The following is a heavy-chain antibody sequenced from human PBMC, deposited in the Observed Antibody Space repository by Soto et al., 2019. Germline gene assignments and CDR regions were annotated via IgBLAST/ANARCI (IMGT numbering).Heavy chain of an antibody. CDR1: GGSFSGYY. V-gene: IGHV4-34*01. CDR3: ARGPHYAGHFDY. Sequence: PSETLSLTCAVYGGSFSGYYWSWIRQPPGKGLEWIGEINHSGSTNYNPSLKSRVTISVDTSKNQFSLKLSSVTAADTAVYYCARGPHYAGHFDYWGQGTLVTVSS. J-gene: IGHJ4*02. D-gene: IGHD4-17*01. CDR2: INHSGST.